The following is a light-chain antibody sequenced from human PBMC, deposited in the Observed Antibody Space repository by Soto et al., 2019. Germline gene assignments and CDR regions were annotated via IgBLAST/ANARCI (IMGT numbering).Light chain of an antibody. Sequence: QAVVTQPPSVSGAPGQRVTISCTGSSSNIGAGYDVHWYQQLPGTAPKLPIYGNSNRPSGVPDRFSGSKSGTSASLAITGLQAEDEADYYCCSYAGGGTPALFGGGTQLTVL. J-gene: IGLJ2*01. CDR1: SSNIGAGYD. CDR2: GNS. V-gene: IGLV1-40*01. CDR3: CSYAGGGTPAL.